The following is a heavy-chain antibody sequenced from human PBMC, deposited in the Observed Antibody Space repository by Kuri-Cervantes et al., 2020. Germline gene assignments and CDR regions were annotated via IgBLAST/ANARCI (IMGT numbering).Heavy chain of an antibody. Sequence: LRLSCTVSGGSVSSGSYYWSWIRQPAGKGLEWIGHIYTSGSTNYNPSLKSRVTMSIDTSKNQFSLKLTSVTAADTAVYYCAGGGDWPNSKIDYWGQGTLVTVSS. V-gene: IGHV4-61*09. CDR3: AGGGDWPNSKIDY. CDR1: GGSVSSGSYY. J-gene: IGHJ4*02. D-gene: IGHD2-21*02. CDR2: IYTSGST.